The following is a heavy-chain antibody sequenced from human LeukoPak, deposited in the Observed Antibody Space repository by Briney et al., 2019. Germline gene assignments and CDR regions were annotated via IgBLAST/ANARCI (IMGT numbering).Heavy chain of an antibody. CDR3: ARTFGDYAHLDY. D-gene: IGHD4-17*01. V-gene: IGHV3-23*01. CDR1: GFTFATSA. Sequence: PGGSLSLSCPASGFTFATSAITWVRHAPGQGLERVSATSGRTTTTYYTGSLKGRIIISRDNSRNTLYLQMNSLRADDTAVYYCARTFGDYAHLDYWGQGTLVTVSS. CDR2: TSGRTTTT. J-gene: IGHJ4*02.